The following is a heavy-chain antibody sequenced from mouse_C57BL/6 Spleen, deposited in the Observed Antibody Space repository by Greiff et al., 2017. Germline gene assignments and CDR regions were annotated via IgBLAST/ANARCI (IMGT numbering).Heavy chain of an antibody. CDR2: ISGGGGNT. CDR1: GFTFSSYT. Sequence: EVKLVESGGGLVKPGGSLKLSCAASGFTFSSYTMSWVRQTPEKRLEWVATISGGGGNTYYPDSVKGRFTISRDNAKSTLYLQMSSLRSEDTALYYCARQGYLLFDYWGQGTTLTVSS. V-gene: IGHV5-9*01. J-gene: IGHJ2*01. CDR3: ARQGYLLFDY. D-gene: IGHD2-2*01.